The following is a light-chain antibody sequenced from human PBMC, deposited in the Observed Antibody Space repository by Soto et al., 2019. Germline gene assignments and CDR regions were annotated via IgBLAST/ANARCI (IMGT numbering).Light chain of an antibody. J-gene: IGLJ2*01. V-gene: IGLV2-8*01. CDR2: EVS. CDR3: TSHAGSINVV. CDR1: SSDVGGYNY. Sequence: QSALTQPPSASGSPGQSVTISCTGTSSDVGGYNYVSWYQQHPGKAPKLMIYEVSKRPSGVPDRFSGSKSGNTASLTVSGLQDEDEADYYCTSHAGSINVVFGGGTKVTVL.